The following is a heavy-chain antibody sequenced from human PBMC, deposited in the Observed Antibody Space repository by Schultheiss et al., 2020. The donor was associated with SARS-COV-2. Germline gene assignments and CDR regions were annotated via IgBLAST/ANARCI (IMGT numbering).Heavy chain of an antibody. D-gene: IGHD1-26*01. CDR2: ISAYNGNT. CDR1: GYTFTSYG. CDR3: ALPVSIVGATPAFDY. Sequence: ASVKVSCKASGYTFTSYGISWVRQAPGQGLEWMGWISAYNGNTNYAQKLQGRVTMTTDTSTSTAYMELRSLRSEDTAVYYCALPVSIVGATPAFDYWGQGTLVTVSS. V-gene: IGHV1-18*01. J-gene: IGHJ4*02.